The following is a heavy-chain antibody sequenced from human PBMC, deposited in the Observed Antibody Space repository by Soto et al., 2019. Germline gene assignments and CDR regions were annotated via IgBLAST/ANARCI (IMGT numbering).Heavy chain of an antibody. V-gene: IGHV3-15*01. D-gene: IGHD3-10*01. CDR2: IKSKTDGGTT. J-gene: IGHJ6*03. CDR1: GFTFSNAW. CDR3: TTDPLDGGSGSYSNYYYYYYMDV. Sequence: GGSLRLSCAASGFTFSNAWMSWVRQAPGKGLEWVGRIKSKTDGGTTDYAAPVKGRFTISRDESKNTLLLQMNSLKTEDTAVYYCTTDPLDGGSGSYSNYYYYYYMDVWGKGTTVTVSS.